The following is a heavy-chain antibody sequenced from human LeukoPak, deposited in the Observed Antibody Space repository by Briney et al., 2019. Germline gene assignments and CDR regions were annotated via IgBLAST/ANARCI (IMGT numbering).Heavy chain of an antibody. V-gene: IGHV5-51*01. D-gene: IGHD6-19*01. CDR3: ARRDTTGSIDY. CDR1: GYSFTNYW. Sequence: GESLEISCKGSGYSFTNYWIGWVRQVPGKGLEWMGIIYPGDSDTRYSPSFQGQVTISADKSISTAYLQWSSLKASDTAMYFCARRDTTGSIDYWGQGTLVTVSS. CDR2: IYPGDSDT. J-gene: IGHJ4*02.